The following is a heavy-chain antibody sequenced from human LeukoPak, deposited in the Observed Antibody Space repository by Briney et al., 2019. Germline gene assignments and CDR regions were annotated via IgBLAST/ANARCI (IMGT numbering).Heavy chain of an antibody. CDR1: GFTFSSYW. CDR2: INSDGSST. D-gene: IGHD3-22*01. CDR3: AKDPPNYYDSSGYDAFDI. Sequence: PGGSLRLSCAASGFTFSSYWMHWVRQAPGKGLVWVSRINSDGSSTSYADSVKGRFTISRDNAKNTLYLQMNSLGAEDTAVYYCAKDPPNYYDSSGYDAFDIWGQGTMVTVSS. J-gene: IGHJ3*02. V-gene: IGHV3-74*01.